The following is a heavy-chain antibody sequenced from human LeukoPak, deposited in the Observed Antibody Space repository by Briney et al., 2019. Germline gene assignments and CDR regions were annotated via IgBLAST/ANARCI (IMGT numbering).Heavy chain of an antibody. CDR1: GFTFTTYS. J-gene: IGHJ4*02. CDR2: INSRSTTL. Sequence: PGGSLRLSCAASGFTFTTYSMHWVRQAPGKGLEWVSYINSRSTTLYYADSVKGRFTVSRDNAKNSLYLQMNSLRVEDTAVYYCARGTYSSGWLEFSDFDFWGQGTLVTVSS. CDR3: ARGTYSSGWLEFSDFDF. V-gene: IGHV3-48*01. D-gene: IGHD6-19*01.